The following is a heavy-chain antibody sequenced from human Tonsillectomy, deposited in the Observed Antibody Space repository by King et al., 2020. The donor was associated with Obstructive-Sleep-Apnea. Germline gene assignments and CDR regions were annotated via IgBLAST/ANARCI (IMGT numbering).Heavy chain of an antibody. J-gene: IGHJ3*02. Sequence: QLQESGPGLVKPSETLSLTCTVSGGSVSSGSYSWSWIRQPPGKGLEWIGYIYYSGSTNYNPSLKSRVTISVNTSKNQFSLNLSSVTAADTAVYYCARETLRLQAFEIWGQVTMVTFSS. CDR3: ARETLRLQAFEI. CDR2: IYYSGST. CDR1: GGSVSSGSYS. V-gene: IGHV4-61*01. D-gene: IGHD4-11*01.